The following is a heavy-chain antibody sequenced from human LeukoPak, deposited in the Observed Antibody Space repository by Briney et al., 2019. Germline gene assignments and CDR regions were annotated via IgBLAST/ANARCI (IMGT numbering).Heavy chain of an antibody. CDR3: GGSSDAFDI. CDR1: GFSFSSYW. J-gene: IGHJ3*02. V-gene: IGHV3-74*01. D-gene: IGHD6-6*01. CDR2: INSDGSST. Sequence: GGSLRLSCAASGFSFSSYWMQWVRQAPGKGLVWVSRINSDGSSTSYADSVKGRFTISRDNAKNTLYLQMNSLRAEDTAVYYCGGSSDAFDIWGQGTMVTVSS.